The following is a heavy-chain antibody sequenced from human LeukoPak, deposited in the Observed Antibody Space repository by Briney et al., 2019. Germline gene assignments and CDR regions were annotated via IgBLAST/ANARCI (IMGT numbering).Heavy chain of an antibody. D-gene: IGHD3-10*01. J-gene: IGHJ5*02. Sequence: PGGSLRLSCTVSGFTVRTTLMDWVRQAPGKGLEWVSVIYDDGRTVYADSVMGRFTISRDNSKNMVYLQMNSLRVEDSAIYYCARDRAGRKSWVEFDLWGQGTLVTVSS. V-gene: IGHV3-53*05. CDR3: ARDRAGRKSWVEFDL. CDR2: IYDDGRT. CDR1: GFTVRTTL.